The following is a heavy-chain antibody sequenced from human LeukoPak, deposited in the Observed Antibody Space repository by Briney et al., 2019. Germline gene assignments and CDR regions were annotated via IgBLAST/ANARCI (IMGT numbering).Heavy chain of an antibody. CDR2: ISYDGSDK. Sequence: GRSLRLSCAAPGFTFSSYAMHWVRQAPGKGLEWVAIISYDGSDKYYADSVKGRLTISRDNSKSTLYLQMISLRTEDTAVYYCARADGSVAGPPSGHWGQGTLVTVSS. D-gene: IGHD6-19*01. J-gene: IGHJ4*02. CDR1: GFTFSSYA. CDR3: ARADGSVAGPPSGH. V-gene: IGHV3-30-3*01.